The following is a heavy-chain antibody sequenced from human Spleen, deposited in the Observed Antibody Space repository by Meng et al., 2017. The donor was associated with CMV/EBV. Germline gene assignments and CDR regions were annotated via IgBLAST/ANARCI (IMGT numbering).Heavy chain of an antibody. D-gene: IGHD4-17*01. CDR3: AHGDYVDY. Sequence: SETLSLTCSVSGDSVNSGFYYWNWIRQPPGKGLEWIGYIHYSGSTNYNPSLKSRVTISVDTSKNQFSLKLSSVTAADTAVYYCAHGDYVDYWGQGTLVTVSS. CDR2: IHYSGST. V-gene: IGHV4-61*01. CDR1: GDSVNSGFYY. J-gene: IGHJ4*02.